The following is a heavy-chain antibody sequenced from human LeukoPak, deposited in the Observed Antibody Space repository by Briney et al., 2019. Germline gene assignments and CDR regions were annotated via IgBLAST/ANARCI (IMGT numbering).Heavy chain of an antibody. J-gene: IGHJ4*02. D-gene: IGHD6-25*01. V-gene: IGHV3-7*03. Sequence: GGSLRLSCAASGFTFNNYAMSWVRQAPGKGLEWVANIKQDGGEKYYVDSVKGRFTISRDNAKNSLYLQMNSLRAEDTAVYYCARDLYNSASKWGQGTLVTVSS. CDR3: ARDLYNSASK. CDR1: GFTFNNYA. CDR2: IKQDGGEK.